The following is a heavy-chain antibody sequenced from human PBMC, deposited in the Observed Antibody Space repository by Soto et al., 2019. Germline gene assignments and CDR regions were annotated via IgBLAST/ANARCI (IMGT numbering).Heavy chain of an antibody. D-gene: IGHD5-12*01. CDR3: AREGGDGYDWEGYWFLDL. CDR2: FTPAFGTA. J-gene: IGHJ2*01. Sequence: QAQLVQSGAEMKKPGSSVTVSCKASGGTFTNYAIDWMRQTPGHGLQWLGSFTPAFGTANYPQKFQDRVTISADEPASTTFLELNNLTSEDAGRYYCAREGGDGYDWEGYWFLDLWGPGTLVTVSS. V-gene: IGHV1-69*18. CDR1: GGTFTNYA.